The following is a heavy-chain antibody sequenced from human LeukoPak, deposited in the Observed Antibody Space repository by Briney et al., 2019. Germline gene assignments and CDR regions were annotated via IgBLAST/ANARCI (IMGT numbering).Heavy chain of an antibody. CDR3: AKDAVYGSGSVDY. J-gene: IGHJ4*02. CDR2: TKPDGSGT. V-gene: IGHV3-74*01. CDR1: GFTFSNYW. D-gene: IGHD3-10*01. Sequence: GGSLRLSCAASGFTFSNYWMHWVRQAPGKGLVWVSRTKPDGSGTSYVDSVKGRFTISRDNAKSTLYLQMNSLGAEDTAVYYCAKDAVYGSGSVDYWGQGALVTVSS.